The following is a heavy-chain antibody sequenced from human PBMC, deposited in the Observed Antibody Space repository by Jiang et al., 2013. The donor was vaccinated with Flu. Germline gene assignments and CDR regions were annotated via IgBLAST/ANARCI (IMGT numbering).Heavy chain of an antibody. CDR3: VHRPPYVRPGPPTPWLYYFDA. D-gene: IGHD3-10*02. J-gene: IGHJ4*02. CDR2: IYWNDDE. V-gene: IGHV2-5*01. Sequence: KPTQTLTLTCTFSGFSLKTPGEGVAWIRQPPGKALEWLADIYWNDDERYSRSLETRLAVTKDTSKNQVVLTMTDMKAVDTGTYFCVHRPPYVRPGPPTPWLYYFDAWGQGILVTVSS. CDR1: GFSLKTPGEG.